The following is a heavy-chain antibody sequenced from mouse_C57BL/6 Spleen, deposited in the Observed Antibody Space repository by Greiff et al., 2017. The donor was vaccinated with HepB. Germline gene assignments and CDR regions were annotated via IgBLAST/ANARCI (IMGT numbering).Heavy chain of an antibody. J-gene: IGHJ2*01. CDR1: GYTFTDYE. Sequence: QVTLKVSGAELVRPGASVTLSCKASGYTFTDYEMHWVKQTPVHGLEWIGAIDPETGGTAYNQKFKGKAILTADKSPSTAYMELRSLTSEDSAVYYCTRRGYDYTGQGTTLTVSS. V-gene: IGHV1-15*01. CDR2: IDPETGGT. D-gene: IGHD2-2*01. CDR3: TRRGYDY.